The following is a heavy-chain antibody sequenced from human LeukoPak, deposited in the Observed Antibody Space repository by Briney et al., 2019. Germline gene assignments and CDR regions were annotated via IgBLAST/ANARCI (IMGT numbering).Heavy chain of an antibody. CDR3: ARDHSVGNIAWWFDP. V-gene: IGHV1-46*01. CDR1: GYTFTNNW. CDR2: INPTGTST. Sequence: ASVKVSCKTSGYTFTNNWMHWVRQAPGQGLEWVGVINPTGTSTLYAQNFQGRVTLTRDMSTTTDYRELRSRTSEDTAVYYCARDHSVGNIAWWFDPWGQGTLVSVSS. J-gene: IGHJ5*02. D-gene: IGHD2/OR15-2a*01.